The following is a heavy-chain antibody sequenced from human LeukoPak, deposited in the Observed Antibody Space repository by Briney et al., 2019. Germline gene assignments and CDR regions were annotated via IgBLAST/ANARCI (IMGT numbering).Heavy chain of an antibody. D-gene: IGHD3-10*01. CDR3: ARDQSDYYGSGSYSEGSY. CDR1: GFTFSTYS. V-gene: IGHV3-48*02. CDR2: ISSSSGTI. J-gene: IGHJ4*02. Sequence: GGSLRLSCAASGFTFSTYSMKWVRQAPRKGLEWVSYISSSSGTIYYADSVKGRFTISRDNAKNSLYLQMNGLRDEDTAVYYCARDQSDYYGSGSYSEGSYWGQGTLVTVSS.